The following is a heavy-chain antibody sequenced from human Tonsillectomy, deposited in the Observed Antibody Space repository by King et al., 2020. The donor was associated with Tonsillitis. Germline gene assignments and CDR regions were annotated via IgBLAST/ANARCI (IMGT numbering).Heavy chain of an antibody. J-gene: IGHJ4*02. CDR3: ARASGYNYGELDY. CDR1: GFLFSSHC. CDR2: TSFDGSNK. Sequence: VQLVESGGGVVQPGRSLRLSCAASGFLFSSHCMHWVRRAPGKGLEGVGVTSFDGSNKYYADSVKGRFTISRDNSKNTLSLQINSLRADDTAVYYCARASGYNYGELDYWGQGTLVT. D-gene: IGHD5-18*01. V-gene: IGHV3-30*03.